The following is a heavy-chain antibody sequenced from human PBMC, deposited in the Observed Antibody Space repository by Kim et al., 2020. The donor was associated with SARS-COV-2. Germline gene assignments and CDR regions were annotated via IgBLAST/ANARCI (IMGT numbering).Heavy chain of an antibody. CDR1: GGSISSSSYY. V-gene: IGHV4-39*07. CDR2: IYYSGST. J-gene: IGHJ3*02. Sequence: SETLSLTCTVSGGSISSSSYYWGWIRQPPGKGLEWIGSIYYSGSTYYNPSLKSRVTISVDTSKNQFSLKLSSVTAADTAVYYCARVGGGVWAGGAFDIWGQGTMVTVSS. D-gene: IGHD3-16*01. CDR3: ARVGGGVWAGGAFDI.